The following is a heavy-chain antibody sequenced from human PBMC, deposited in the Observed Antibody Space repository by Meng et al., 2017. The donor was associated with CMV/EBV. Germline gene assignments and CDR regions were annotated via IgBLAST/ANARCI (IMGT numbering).Heavy chain of an antibody. CDR1: GYTFTGYY. CDR3: ARDRILYSSGYQGYFQH. Sequence: ASVKVSCKASGYTFTGYYMHWVRQAPRQGLEWMGWINPNSDGTNYAQKFQGRVTMTRDTSISTAYMELSRLRSDDTAVYYCARDRILYSSGYQGYFQHWGQGTLVTVSS. CDR2: INPNSDGT. D-gene: IGHD3-22*01. J-gene: IGHJ1*01. V-gene: IGHV1-2*02.